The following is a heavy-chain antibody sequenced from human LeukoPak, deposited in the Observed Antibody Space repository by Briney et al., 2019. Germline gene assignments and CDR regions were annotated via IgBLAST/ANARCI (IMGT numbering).Heavy chain of an antibody. CDR1: GDSISNHY. CDR2: VFSSGST. J-gene: IGHJ1*01. V-gene: IGHV4-59*11. D-gene: IGHD3-22*01. CDR3: ARGSQTYYYDSSGYPTFQH. Sequence: PSETLSLTCTVSGDSISNHYWNWIRQPPGKGLEWIGYVFSSGSTNYNPSLKSRVTISVGTSKNQFSLKLSSVTAADTAVYYCARGSQTYYYDSSGYPTFQHWGQGTLVTVSS.